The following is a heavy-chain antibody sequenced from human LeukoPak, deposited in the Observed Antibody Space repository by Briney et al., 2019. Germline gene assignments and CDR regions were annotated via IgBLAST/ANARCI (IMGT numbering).Heavy chain of an antibody. CDR1: GFTFDDYA. D-gene: IGHD3-9*01. J-gene: IGHJ4*02. Sequence: GGSLRLSCAASGFTFDDYAMHWVRQAPGKGLEWVSGISWNSGSIGYADSVKGRFTISRDNAKNSLYLQMNSLRAEDTALYYCAKDGSNRPYDILTGYYGPSDYWGRGTLVTVSS. CDR3: AKDGSNRPYDILTGYYGPSDY. V-gene: IGHV3-9*01. CDR2: ISWNSGSI.